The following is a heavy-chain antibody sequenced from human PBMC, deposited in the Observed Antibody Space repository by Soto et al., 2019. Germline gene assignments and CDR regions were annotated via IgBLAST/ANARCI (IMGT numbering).Heavy chain of an antibody. J-gene: IGHJ6*02. V-gene: IGHV3-64D*06. CDR2: ISSSGGRS. Sequence: GGSLRLSCSASGFTFSDYPMHWVRQAPGKGLEHVSTISSSGGRSYYTDSEKDRFTISRDNSKSTLHLLMSSLRPADTAVYYCVKTRAALRELMGYYYGIDVWGQGTMVTVSS. D-gene: IGHD1-7*01. CDR1: GFTFSDYP. CDR3: VKTRAALRELMGYYYGIDV.